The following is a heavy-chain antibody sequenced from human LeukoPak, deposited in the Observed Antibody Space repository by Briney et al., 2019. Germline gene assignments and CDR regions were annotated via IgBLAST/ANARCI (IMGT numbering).Heavy chain of an antibody. CDR2: IGGRGDST. D-gene: IGHD3-3*01. Sequence: QPGGSLRLSCAASGFTFSSHAMAWVRQAPGKGLEWVSAIGGRGDSTYYADSVKGRFTISRDNSKNTVYLQMNSLRAEDTAVYYCARDPGVVAFHYFDLWGQGTLVTVSS. CDR1: GFTFSSHA. V-gene: IGHV3-23*01. CDR3: ARDPGVVAFHYFDL. J-gene: IGHJ4*02.